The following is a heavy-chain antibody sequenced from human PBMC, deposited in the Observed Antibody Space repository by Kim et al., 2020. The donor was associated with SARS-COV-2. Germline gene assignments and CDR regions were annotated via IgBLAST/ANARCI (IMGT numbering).Heavy chain of an antibody. J-gene: IGHJ3*02. Sequence: TYDDPSLKSRVTLSVDTSKNQFSLKLTSVTAADTAVYYCARHLSRFLIWGQGTMVTVSS. CDR2: T. CDR3: ARHLSRFLI. D-gene: IGHD3-10*01. V-gene: IGHV4-39*01.